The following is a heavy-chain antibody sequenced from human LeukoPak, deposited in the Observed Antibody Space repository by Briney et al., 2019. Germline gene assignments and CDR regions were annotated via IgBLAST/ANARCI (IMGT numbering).Heavy chain of an antibody. V-gene: IGHV5-51*01. CDR2: INPADSDT. Sequence: GESLKISCKASGYTFTSSWIGWVRQMPGKGPEWMVIINPADSDTRHSPSFQGQVTVSADKSFNTAYLQWSSLKASDTAMYYCVRPASTGYYEYWGQGTLVTVSS. CDR3: VRPASTGYYEY. J-gene: IGHJ4*02. CDR1: GYTFTSSW. D-gene: IGHD3-9*01.